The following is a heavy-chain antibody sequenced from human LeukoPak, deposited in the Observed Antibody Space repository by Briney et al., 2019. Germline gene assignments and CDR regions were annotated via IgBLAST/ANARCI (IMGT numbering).Heavy chain of an antibody. D-gene: IGHD3-10*01. CDR1: GYTFTSYD. V-gene: IGHV1-8*01. J-gene: IGHJ5*02. CDR2: MNPNSGNT. Sequence: GASVCVSCKASGYTFTSYDINWVRQATGQGLEWMGWMNPNSGNTGYAQKFQGRVTMTRNTSISTAYMELSSLRSEDTAVYYCARARRVTMVRGVIIKVGWFDPWGQGTLVTVSS. CDR3: ARARRVTMVRGVIIKVGWFDP.